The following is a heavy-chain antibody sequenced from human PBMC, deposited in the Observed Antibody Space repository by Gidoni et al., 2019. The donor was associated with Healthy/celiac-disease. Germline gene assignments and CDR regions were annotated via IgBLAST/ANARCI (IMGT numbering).Heavy chain of an antibody. CDR3: ARTLIGYCSSTSCPPQYYFDY. V-gene: IGHV4-38-2*01. CDR1: GSSISSGYY. D-gene: IGHD2-2*01. Sequence: QLPLQESGPGLVQPSETLSLTSAVSGSSISSGYYWGWIRQPPGKGLEWIGSIHHSGSTYYNPSLKSRVTISVDTSKNQFSLKLSSVTAADTAVYYCARTLIGYCSSTSCPPQYYFDYWGQGTLVTVSS. J-gene: IGHJ4*02. CDR2: IHHSGST.